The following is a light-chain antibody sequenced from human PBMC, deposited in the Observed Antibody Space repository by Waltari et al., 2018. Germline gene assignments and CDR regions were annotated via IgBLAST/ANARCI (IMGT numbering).Light chain of an antibody. J-gene: IGLJ1*01. V-gene: IGLV2-14*01. CDR1: NSDVGAYAY. Sequence: QSDLTQPASVSGSPGQSITIPCPGTNSDVGAYAYVSWYQQYPGKAPKLVIFDVSSRPSGASGRFSGSKSGNTASLIISHLQAEDEADYYCSSYTTNRHYVFGAGTKVTVL. CDR2: DVS. CDR3: SSYTTNRHYV.